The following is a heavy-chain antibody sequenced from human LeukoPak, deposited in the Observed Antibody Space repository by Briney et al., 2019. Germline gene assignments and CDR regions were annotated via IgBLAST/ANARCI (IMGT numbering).Heavy chain of an antibody. V-gene: IGHV1-18*01. CDR3: VRDWEWKAARNLFDP. J-gene: IGHJ5*02. CDR1: GYTFTSYG. Sequence: ASVKVSCKASGYTFTSYGISWVRQARGQGLEWTGWTSGDNVNTYYAQKFLGKVIMTTDISTTTAYMELRSLRPDDTAVYYCVRDWEWKAARNLFDPWGQGTRVTVSS. D-gene: IGHD6-6*01. CDR2: TSGDNVNT.